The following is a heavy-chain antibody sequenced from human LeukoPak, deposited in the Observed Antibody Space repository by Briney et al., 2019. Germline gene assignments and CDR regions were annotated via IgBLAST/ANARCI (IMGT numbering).Heavy chain of an antibody. CDR2: MNSNSGNT. V-gene: IGHV1-8*02. Sequence: ASVKVSCKASGYTFTSYGISWVRQAPGQGLEWMGWMNSNSGNTGYAQKFQGRVTMTRNTSISTAYMELSSLRSEDTAVCYCARSARSYDYWGQGTLVTVSS. CDR3: ARSARSYDY. CDR1: GYTFTSYG. J-gene: IGHJ4*02.